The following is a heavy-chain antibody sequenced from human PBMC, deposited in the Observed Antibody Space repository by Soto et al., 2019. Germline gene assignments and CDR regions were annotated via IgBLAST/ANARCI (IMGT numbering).Heavy chain of an antibody. J-gene: IGHJ5*02. CDR3: ARERSMTTVTTSWFDP. V-gene: IGHV1-18*01. CDR1: GYTFTSYG. D-gene: IGHD4-17*01. Sequence: ASVKVSCKASGYTFTSYGISWVRQAPGQGLEWMGWISAYNGNTNYAQKLQGRVTMTTDTSTSTAYMELRSLRSDDTAVYYCARERSMTTVTTSWFDPWGQGTPVTVSS. CDR2: ISAYNGNT.